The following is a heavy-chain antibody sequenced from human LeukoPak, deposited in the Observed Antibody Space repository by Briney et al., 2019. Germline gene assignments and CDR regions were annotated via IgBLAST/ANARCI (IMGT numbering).Heavy chain of an antibody. Sequence: SETLSLTCTVSGGSISSSSYYWGWIRQPPGKGLEWIGSIYYSGSTYYNPSLKSRVTISVDTSKNQFSLKLSSVTAADMAVYYGARLDVVTESWYFDYWGQGTLVTVSS. D-gene: IGHD2-21*02. V-gene: IGHV4-39*01. CDR2: IYYSGST. CDR1: GGSISSSSYY. CDR3: ARLDVVTESWYFDY. J-gene: IGHJ4*02.